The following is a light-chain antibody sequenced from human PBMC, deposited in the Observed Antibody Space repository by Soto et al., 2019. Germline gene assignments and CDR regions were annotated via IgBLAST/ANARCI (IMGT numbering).Light chain of an antibody. CDR1: QSVSTN. V-gene: IGKV3-15*01. Sequence: EIVMTQSPATLSVSPGERAPLPSRASQSVSTNLACTRQKPGQAPRLLIYGASTRATGIPARFIGSGSGTEFTLTISSLQSEDFAVYYCQQYNNWPRTFGQGTKVEIK. CDR3: QQYNNWPRT. J-gene: IGKJ1*01. CDR2: GAS.